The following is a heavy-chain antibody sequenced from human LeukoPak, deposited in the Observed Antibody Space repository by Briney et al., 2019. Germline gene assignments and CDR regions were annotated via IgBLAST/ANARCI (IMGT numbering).Heavy chain of an antibody. CDR2: ISAYNGNT. D-gene: IGHD3-10*01. CDR1: GYTFTSYG. Sequence: ASVKVSCKASGYTFTSYGISWVRQAPGQGLEWMGWISAYNGNTNYAQKLQGRVTMTTDTSTSTAYMELRSLRSEDTAVYYCARAYGTQLYWYFDLWGRGTLVTVSS. V-gene: IGHV1-18*01. CDR3: ARAYGTQLYWYFDL. J-gene: IGHJ2*01.